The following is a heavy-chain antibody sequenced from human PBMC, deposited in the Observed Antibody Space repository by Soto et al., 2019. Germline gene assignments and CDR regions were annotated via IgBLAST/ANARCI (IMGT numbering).Heavy chain of an antibody. D-gene: IGHD3-10*01. CDR3: AVVYYGSGSSTRHPTPSDY. V-gene: IGHV3-23*01. J-gene: IGHJ4*02. CDR2: ISGSGGST. CDR1: GFTFSSYA. Sequence: GGSLRLSCAASGFTFSSYAMSWVRQAPGKGLEWVSAISGSGGSTYYADSGKGRFTISRDNSKNTLYLQMNSLRAEDTAVYYCAVVYYGSGSSTRHPTPSDYWGQGTLVTVSS.